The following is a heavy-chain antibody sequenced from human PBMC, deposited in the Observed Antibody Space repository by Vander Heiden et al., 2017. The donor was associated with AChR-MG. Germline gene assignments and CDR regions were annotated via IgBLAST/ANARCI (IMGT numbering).Heavy chain of an antibody. CDR1: GIHCRNAW. CDR3: TAYGGYYFDY. D-gene: IGHD4-17*01. J-gene: IGHJ4*02. Sequence: EVQLVESGGGLVKPGGSLRLSCAASGIHCRNAWMSWVRQAQGKGLEWVGRIKSKTDGGTTDYAAPVKGRFTISRDDSKNTLYVQMNSLKTEDTAVYYCTAYGGYYFDYWGQGTLVTVSS. V-gene: IGHV3-15*01. CDR2: IKSKTDGGTT.